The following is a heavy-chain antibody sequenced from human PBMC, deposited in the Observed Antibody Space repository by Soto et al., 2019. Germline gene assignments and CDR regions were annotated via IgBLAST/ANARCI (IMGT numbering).Heavy chain of an antibody. Sequence: ASVKVSCKASGYTFTSYAMHWVRQAPGQRLEWMGWINAGNGNTKYSQKFQGRVTITRDTSASTAYMELSSLRSEDTAVYYCARDSAVTIPTGSYYYYYGIDVRAQRTTDTGSS. CDR2: INAGNGNT. D-gene: IGHD4-4*01. J-gene: IGHJ6*02. V-gene: IGHV1-3*01. CDR1: GYTFTSYA. CDR3: ARDSAVTIPTGSYYYYYGIDV.